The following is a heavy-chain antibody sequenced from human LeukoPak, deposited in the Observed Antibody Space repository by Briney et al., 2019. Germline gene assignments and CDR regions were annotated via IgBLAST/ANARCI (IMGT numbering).Heavy chain of an antibody. D-gene: IGHD3-22*01. CDR2: ISGDGGST. J-gene: IGHJ4*02. Sequence: GGSLRLSCAASGFTFDDYAMHWVRQAPGKGLKWVSLISGDGGSTYYADSVKGRFTISRDNSKNSLYLQMNSLRTEDTALYYCAKAENYYDSSGYYFPEDWGQGTLVTVSS. V-gene: IGHV3-43*02. CDR3: AKAENYYDSSGYYFPED. CDR1: GFTFDDYA.